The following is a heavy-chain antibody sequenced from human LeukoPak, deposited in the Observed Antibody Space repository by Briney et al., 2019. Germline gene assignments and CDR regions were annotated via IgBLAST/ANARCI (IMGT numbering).Heavy chain of an antibody. CDR2: IYHSGST. CDR3: ARDYSSSWGNWFDP. D-gene: IGHD6-13*01. J-gene: IGHJ5*02. CDR1: GYSISSGYY. Sequence: SETLSLTCTVSGYSISSGYYWGWIRQPPGKGLEWIGSIYHSGSTNYNPSLKSRVTMSVDTSKNQFSLKLSSVTAADTAVYYCARDYSSSWGNWFDPWGQGTLVTVSS. V-gene: IGHV4-38-2*02.